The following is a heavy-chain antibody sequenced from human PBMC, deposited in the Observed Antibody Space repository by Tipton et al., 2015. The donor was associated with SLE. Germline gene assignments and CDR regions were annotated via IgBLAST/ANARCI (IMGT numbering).Heavy chain of an antibody. Sequence: TLSLTCTVSGGSISSYYWSWIRQPPGKGLEWIGDIYYSGSTNYNPSLKSRVTISVDTSKNQFSLKLSSVTAADTAVYYCARGRVLWPFDYWGQGTLVTVSS. CDR1: GGSISSYY. D-gene: IGHD2-21*01. J-gene: IGHJ4*02. CDR2: IYYSGST. CDR3: ARGRVLWPFDY. V-gene: IGHV4-59*12.